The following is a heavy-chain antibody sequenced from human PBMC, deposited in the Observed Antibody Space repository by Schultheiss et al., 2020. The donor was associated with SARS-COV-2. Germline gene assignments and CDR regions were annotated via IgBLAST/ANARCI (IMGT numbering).Heavy chain of an antibody. Sequence: SETLSLTCTVSGGSISSGGYYWSWIRQPPGKGLEWIGSIYYSGSTYYNPSLKSRVTISVDTSKNQFSLKLSSVTAADTAVYYCARGDYYDFWSGYHYYFDYWGQGTLVTVSS. CDR1: GGSISSGGYY. CDR3: ARGDYYDFWSGYHYYFDY. J-gene: IGHJ4*02. CDR2: IYYSGST. V-gene: IGHV4-39*07. D-gene: IGHD3-3*01.